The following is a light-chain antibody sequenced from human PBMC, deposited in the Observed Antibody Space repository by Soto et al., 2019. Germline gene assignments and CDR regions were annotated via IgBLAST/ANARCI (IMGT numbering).Light chain of an antibody. CDR2: EVT. J-gene: IGLJ1*01. CDR1: RSDVGASNY. Sequence: QSALTQPDSVSGSPGQSIAISCTGTRSDVGASNYVSWYQQHPGKAPKLMISEVTNRPSGVSDRFSGSKSCNTASLTSSGFQADDEADYYCSSFTSRFTCVFGTGTKLTVL. CDR3: SSFTSRFTCV. V-gene: IGLV2-14*01.